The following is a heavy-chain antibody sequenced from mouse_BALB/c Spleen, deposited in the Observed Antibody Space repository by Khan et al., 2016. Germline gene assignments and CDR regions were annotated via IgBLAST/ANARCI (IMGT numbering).Heavy chain of an antibody. CDR2: IYPGDGDT. V-gene: IGHV1-80*01. D-gene: IGHD2-4*01. CDR1: GYAFSSYW. CDR3: ARSGDYDEFAY. Sequence: QVQLQQSGAELVRPGSSVKISCKASGYAFSSYWMNWVKQRPGQGLEWIGQIYPGDGDTNYNGKFKGKATLTADKSSSTAYMQLSSLTSEDSAVYFCARSGDYDEFAYWGQGTLVTVSA. J-gene: IGHJ3*01.